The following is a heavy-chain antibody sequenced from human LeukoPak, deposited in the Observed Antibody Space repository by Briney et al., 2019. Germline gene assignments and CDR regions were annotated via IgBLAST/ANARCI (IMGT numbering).Heavy chain of an antibody. CDR2: MYYSGHV. D-gene: IGHD3-10*01. Sequence: SETLSLTCTVSGGSVNCNTYYWTWIRQPPGKGLEWIGHMYYSGHVDYNPSLKSRLTMSLDTSKNQFSLKLDSVSAADTAVYYCARMVRFGEVTGYYYGMDVWGRGTTVIVSS. CDR1: GGSVNCNTYY. V-gene: IGHV4-61*01. CDR3: ARMVRFGEVTGYYYGMDV. J-gene: IGHJ6*04.